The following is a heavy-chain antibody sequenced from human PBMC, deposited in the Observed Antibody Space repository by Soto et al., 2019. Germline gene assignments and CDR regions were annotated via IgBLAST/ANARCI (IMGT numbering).Heavy chain of an antibody. Sequence: EVQLLESGGGLVQPGGSLRLSCAASGFTFNAYAMTWVRQAPGKGLEWVSAIGGSGGNRYYAASVRGRFTISRDNSKDTVDLQMNSLRVEDTAVYYCARVASDYINSVDHWGQGILVSVSS. D-gene: IGHD4-4*01. CDR2: IGGSGGNR. CDR1: GFTFNAYA. V-gene: IGHV3-23*01. J-gene: IGHJ4*02. CDR3: ARVASDYINSVDH.